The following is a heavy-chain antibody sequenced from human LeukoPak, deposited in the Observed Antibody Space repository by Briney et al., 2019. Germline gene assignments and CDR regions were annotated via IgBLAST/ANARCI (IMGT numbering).Heavy chain of an antibody. CDR2: ISWNGGST. CDR3: ARDERSGWYSDY. CDR1: GFTFTDYG. J-gene: IGHJ4*02. V-gene: IGHV3-20*04. D-gene: IGHD6-19*01. Sequence: GGSLRLSCATSGFTFTDYGMSWVRQVPGKGLEWVSGISWNGGSTGYADSVKGRFTISRDNAKKSLFLQMNSLRAEDTALYYCARDERSGWYSDYWGQGTLVTVSS.